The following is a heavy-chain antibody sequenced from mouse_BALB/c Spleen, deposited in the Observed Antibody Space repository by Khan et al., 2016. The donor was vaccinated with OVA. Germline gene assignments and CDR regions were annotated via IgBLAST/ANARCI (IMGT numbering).Heavy chain of an antibody. CDR2: INPTSAYT. Sequence: VELVESGAELAKPGASVKMSCKASGYTFTTYWMHWVRQRPGQGLEWIGYINPTSAYTDYNQKFKDKATLTVDKSSSTAYMQLSSLTSGDSAVYYCARDRIDYWGQGTTLTVSS. CDR3: ARDRIDY. CDR1: GYTFTTYW. V-gene: IGHV1-7*01. J-gene: IGHJ2*01.